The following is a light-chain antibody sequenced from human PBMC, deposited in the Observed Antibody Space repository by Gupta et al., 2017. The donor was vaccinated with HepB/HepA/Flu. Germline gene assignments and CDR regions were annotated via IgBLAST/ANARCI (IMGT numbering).Light chain of an antibody. CDR2: GNS. Sequence: QSVLTQPPSVSGAPGQRVTISCTGSSSNIGAGYDVHWYQRLPGTAPKLLIYGNSSRPSGVPDRFSGSKSGTSASLAITGLQAEDEADYYCQSYDSSLSGVVFGGGTKLTVL. J-gene: IGLJ2*01. V-gene: IGLV1-40*01. CDR3: QSYDSSLSGVV. CDR1: SSNIGAGYD.